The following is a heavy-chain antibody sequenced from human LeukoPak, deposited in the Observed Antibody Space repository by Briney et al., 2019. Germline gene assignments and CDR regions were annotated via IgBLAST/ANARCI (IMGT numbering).Heavy chain of an antibody. V-gene: IGHV3-9*01. J-gene: IGHJ4*02. CDR2: ITWGRDNL. CDR3: AKDIFTGIAAAGAIDY. D-gene: IGHD6-13*01. CDR1: GFIFDDYA. Sequence: PGGSLRLSCAVSGFIFDDYAMHWVRQAPGKGLEWVSGITWGRDNLAYAASVKGRFTISRDNAKNSLYLQMNSLRAEDTALYYCAKDIFTGIAAAGAIDYWGQGTLVTVSS.